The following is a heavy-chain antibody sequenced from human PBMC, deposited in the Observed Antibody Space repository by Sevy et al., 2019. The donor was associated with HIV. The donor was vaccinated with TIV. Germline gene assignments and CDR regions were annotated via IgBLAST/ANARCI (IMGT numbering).Heavy chain of an antibody. D-gene: IGHD5-12*01. J-gene: IGHJ6*02. CDR1: GYSFTSYW. V-gene: IGHV5-51*01. CDR3: ARHVVATGPYNYYGMDV. Sequence: GESLKISCKGSGYSFTSYWIGWVRQLPGKGLEWMGIIYPGDCDTRYSPPFQGQVTISADKTISTAYLQWSSLKASDTAMEYCARHVVATGPYNYYGMDVWGQGTTVTVSS. CDR2: IYPGDCDT.